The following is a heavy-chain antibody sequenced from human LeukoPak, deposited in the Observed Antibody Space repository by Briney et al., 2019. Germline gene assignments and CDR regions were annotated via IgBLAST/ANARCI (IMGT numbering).Heavy chain of an antibody. D-gene: IGHD3-3*01. CDR2: ISYDGSNK. CDR3: ARMYYDFWSGYYSLGYYYGMDV. V-gene: IGHV3-30*03. J-gene: IGHJ6*02. Sequence: SGGSLRLSCAASGFTVSSNYMSWVRQAPGKGLEWVAVISYDGSNKYYADSVKGRFTISRDNSKNTLYLQMNSLRAEDTAVYYCARMYYDFWSGYYSLGYYYGMDVWGQGTTVTVSS. CDR1: GFTVSSNY.